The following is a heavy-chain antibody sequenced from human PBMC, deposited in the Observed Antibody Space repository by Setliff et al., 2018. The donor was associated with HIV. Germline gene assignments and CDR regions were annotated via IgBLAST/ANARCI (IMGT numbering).Heavy chain of an antibody. CDR1: GDSISSSSYY. D-gene: IGHD5-12*01. J-gene: IGHJ4*02. V-gene: IGHV4-39*01. CDR2: IFYSGST. CDR3: ARGIYSGYDFDH. Sequence: SETLSLTCTVSGDSISSSSYYWGWIRQPPGKGLEWIGSIFYSGSTYYNPSLKSRLIMSVDTSKNQFSLKLSSVTAADTAVYYCARGIYSGYDFDHWGQGRLVTVSS.